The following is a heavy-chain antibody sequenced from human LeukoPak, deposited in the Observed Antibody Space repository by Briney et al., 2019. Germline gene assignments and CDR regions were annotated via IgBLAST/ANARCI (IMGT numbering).Heavy chain of an antibody. J-gene: IGHJ4*02. CDR1: GFTFSSYW. V-gene: IGHV3-7*01. CDR3: ASGGYSSGWSIDY. D-gene: IGHD6-19*01. Sequence: GGSLRLSCTASGFTFSSYWMSWVRQAPGKGLEWVANIKQDGSEKYYVDSVKGRFTISRDNAKNSLYLQMNSLRAEGTAVYYCASGGYSSGWSIDYWGQGTLVTVSS. CDR2: IKQDGSEK.